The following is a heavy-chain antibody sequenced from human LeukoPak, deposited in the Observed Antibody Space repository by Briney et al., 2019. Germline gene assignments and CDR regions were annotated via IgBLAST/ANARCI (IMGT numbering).Heavy chain of an antibody. J-gene: IGHJ4*02. CDR3: APYGDFFDY. CDR1: GFTFSRYE. Sequence: PGGSLRLSCAASGFTFSRYEMNWVRQAPGKGLEWVSYISSSGTTIYYADSVKGQFTISRDNAKNSLFLLMNSLRPEDTAVYYCAPYGDFFDYWGQGTLVTVSS. CDR2: ISSSGTTI. V-gene: IGHV3-48*03. D-gene: IGHD4-17*01.